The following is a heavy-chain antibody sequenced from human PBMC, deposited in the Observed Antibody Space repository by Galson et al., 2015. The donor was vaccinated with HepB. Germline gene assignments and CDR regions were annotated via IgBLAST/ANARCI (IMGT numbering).Heavy chain of an antibody. V-gene: IGHV1-69*10. CDR3: ARGLYGDPPWYFDY. J-gene: IGHJ4*02. CDR2: IIPILHRI. CDR1: GGTFSSYG. D-gene: IGHD4-17*01. Sequence: SVKVSCKVSGGTFSSYGLSWVRQAPGEGLEWVGGIIPILHRIDYAPRIQGRVTITADESTTTAYLELTGLLSEDTALYYCARGLYGDPPWYFDYWGQGTLLTVSS.